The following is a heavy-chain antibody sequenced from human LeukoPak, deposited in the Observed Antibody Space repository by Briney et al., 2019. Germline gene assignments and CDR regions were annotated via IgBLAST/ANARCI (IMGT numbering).Heavy chain of an antibody. Sequence: ASVKVSCKASGYSFNAYYMHWVRPAPGQGLEYMGWINPNSGDTNSSQKFQDRVTLTRDTSITTAYMELSSLTSDDTAVYYCARAYGSGTSYHPDYWGQGTLVTVSS. CDR2: INPNSGDT. CDR1: GYSFNAYY. V-gene: IGHV1-2*02. CDR3: ARAYGSGTSYHPDY. D-gene: IGHD3-10*01. J-gene: IGHJ4*02.